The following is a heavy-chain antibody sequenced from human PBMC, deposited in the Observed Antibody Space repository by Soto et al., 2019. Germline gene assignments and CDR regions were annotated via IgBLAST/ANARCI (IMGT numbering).Heavy chain of an antibody. CDR3: AREGATSLGAFDF. CDR1: GFTFSSYA. V-gene: IGHV3-30-3*01. J-gene: IGHJ3*01. Sequence: PGGSLRLSCAASGFTFSSYAMHWVRQAPGKGLEWVAVISYDGSNKYYADSVKGRFTISRDNSKNTLYLQMNSLGAEDTAVYYWAREGATSLGAFDFWGQGTMVTVSS. D-gene: IGHD1-26*01. CDR2: ISYDGSNK.